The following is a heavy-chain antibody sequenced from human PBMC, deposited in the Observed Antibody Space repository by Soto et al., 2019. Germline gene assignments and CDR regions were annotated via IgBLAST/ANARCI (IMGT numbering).Heavy chain of an antibody. CDR2: ISYDGSNK. J-gene: IGHJ6*03. CDR3: AKESAGQAYYYYYMDV. Sequence: GGSLRLSCAASGFTFSSYGMHWVRQAPGKGLEWVAVISYDGSNKYYADSVKGRFTISRDNSKNTLYLQMNSLRAEDTAVYYCAKESAGQAYYYYYMDVWGKGTTVTVSS. V-gene: IGHV3-30*18. CDR1: GFTFSSYG. D-gene: IGHD3-10*01.